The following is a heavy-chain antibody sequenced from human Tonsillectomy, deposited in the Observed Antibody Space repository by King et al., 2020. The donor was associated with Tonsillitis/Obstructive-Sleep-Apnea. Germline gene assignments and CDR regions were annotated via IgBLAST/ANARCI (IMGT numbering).Heavy chain of an antibody. CDR2: ISYDGSDK. J-gene: IGHJ4*02. D-gene: IGHD5/OR15-5a*01. V-gene: IGHV3-30*04. CDR3: ARDGDIVYDKISPTFFDY. CDR1: GFVFRNYT. Sequence: VQLVESGGGVVQPGRSLRLSCAASGFVFRNYTMHWVRQAPGKGLNWVSVISYDGSDKYYVDSVKGRFTISRDNSKNTLYLRMNSLRAEDTAVYFCARDGDIVYDKISPTFFDYWGRGTLVSVSS.